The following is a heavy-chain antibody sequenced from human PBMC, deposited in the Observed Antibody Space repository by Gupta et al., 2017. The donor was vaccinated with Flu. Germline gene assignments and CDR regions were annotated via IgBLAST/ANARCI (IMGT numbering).Heavy chain of an antibody. Sequence: QVQLVESGGGVVQPGRSLRLSCEASGFIFRSYGMHWVRQAPGKGLEWVALISFDINDKYYADSVKGRFTISRDNSKNTLFLQINRLRPEDTAVYYCAKDWGMYRGGYYYHGMDVWGQGTTVTVSS. CDR3: AKDWGMYRGGYYYHGMDV. D-gene: IGHD3-16*01. CDR2: ISFDINDK. CDR1: GFIFRSYG. V-gene: IGHV3-30*18. J-gene: IGHJ6*02.